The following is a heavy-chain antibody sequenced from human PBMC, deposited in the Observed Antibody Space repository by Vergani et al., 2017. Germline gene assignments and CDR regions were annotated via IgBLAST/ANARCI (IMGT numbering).Heavy chain of an antibody. V-gene: IGHV1-2*02. CDR3: ASSNWNHVRPIYAFDI. CDR2: INPNSGCT. Sequence: QVQLVQSGAEVKKPGASVKVSCKASGYTFTGYYMHWVRQAPGQGLEWMGWINPNSGCTNYAQKFQGRVTMTRDTSISTAYMELSRLRSDDTAVYYCASSNWNHVRPIYAFDIWGQGTMVTVSS. D-gene: IGHD1-14*01. J-gene: IGHJ3*02. CDR1: GYTFTGYY.